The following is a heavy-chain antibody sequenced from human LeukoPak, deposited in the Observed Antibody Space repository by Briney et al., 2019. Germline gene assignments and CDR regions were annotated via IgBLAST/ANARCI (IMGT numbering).Heavy chain of an antibody. J-gene: IGHJ3*02. CDR2: ISRDSDIT. V-gene: IGHV3-48*01. Sequence: GSLRLSCAASGFILGRDSMNWVRQAPGRGLEWISYISRDSDITYYADSVKGRFTISRDNSKNTLYLQMNSLRAEDTVVYYCARDGSSGWFDAFDIWGQGTMVTVSS. D-gene: IGHD6-19*01. CDR1: GFILGRDS. CDR3: ARDGSSGWFDAFDI.